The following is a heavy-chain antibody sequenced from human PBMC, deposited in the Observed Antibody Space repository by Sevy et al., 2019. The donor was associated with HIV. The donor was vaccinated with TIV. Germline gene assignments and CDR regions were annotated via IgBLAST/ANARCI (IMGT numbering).Heavy chain of an antibody. D-gene: IGHD2-15*01. CDR3: ATDSCSGGSCYSVYAFDI. CDR1: GYTLTELS. Sequence: ASVKVSSKVSGYTLTELSMHWVRQAPGKGLEWMGGFDPEDGETIYARKFQGRVTMTEDTSTDTAYMELSSLRSEDTAVYYCATDSCSGGSCYSVYAFDIWGQGTMVTVSS. V-gene: IGHV1-24*01. J-gene: IGHJ3*02. CDR2: FDPEDGET.